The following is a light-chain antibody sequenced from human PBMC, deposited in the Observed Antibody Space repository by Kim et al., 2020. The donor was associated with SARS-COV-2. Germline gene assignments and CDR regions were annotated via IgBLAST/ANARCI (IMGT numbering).Light chain of an antibody. J-gene: IGLJ1*01. Sequence: LTCTLLSYFNVGSSAIYWYQQKPGSPPQYLLRYKSDSDKQQGSGVPSRFSGSKDASANAGILLISGLQSEDESDYYCMIWYTRGALFGTGTKVTVL. CDR3: MIWYTRGAL. V-gene: IGLV5-45*02. CDR1: SYFNVGSSA. CDR2: YKSDSDK.